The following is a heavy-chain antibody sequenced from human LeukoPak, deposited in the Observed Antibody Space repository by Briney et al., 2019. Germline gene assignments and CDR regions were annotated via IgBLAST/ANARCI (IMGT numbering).Heavy chain of an antibody. D-gene: IGHD3-22*01. CDR3: ATTYYYDSSGYGWFDP. CDR2: IYYSGST. V-gene: IGHV4-59*05. J-gene: IGHJ5*02. CDR1: GGSISSYY. Sequence: PSETLSLACTVSGGSISSYYWSWIRQPPGKGLEWIGSIYYSGSTYYNPSLKSRVTISVDTSKNQFSLKLSSVTAADTAVYYCATTYYYDSSGYGWFDPWGQGTLVTVSS.